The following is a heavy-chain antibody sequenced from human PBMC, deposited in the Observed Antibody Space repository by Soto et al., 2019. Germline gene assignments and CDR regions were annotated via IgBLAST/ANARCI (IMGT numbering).Heavy chain of an antibody. CDR3: ARAPPLRDFDWETTSTNWFDP. CDR1: GYTFTSYG. D-gene: IGHD3-9*01. J-gene: IGHJ5*02. CDR2: ISAYNGNT. V-gene: IGHV1-18*01. Sequence: QVQLVQSGAEVKKPGASVKVSCKASGYTFTSYGISWVRQAPGQGLEWMGWISAYNGNTNYAQKLQGRVTMTTDTATSTADRELRSLRSDDTAVYYCARAPPLRDFDWETTSTNWFDPGGQGTLVTVSS.